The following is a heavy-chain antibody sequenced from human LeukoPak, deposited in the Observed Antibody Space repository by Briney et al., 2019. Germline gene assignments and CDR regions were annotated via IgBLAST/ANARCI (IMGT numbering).Heavy chain of an antibody. D-gene: IGHD6-6*01. V-gene: IGHV4-31*03. CDR3: TTMDSSSPGFSDH. Sequence: SETLSLTCTVSGGSISSGDYYWSWIRHHPGKGLEWIGHIYYSGSTYYNPSLRSRVTISVDTSKNHFFLKLSSVTAADTAVYYCTTMDSSSPGFSDHWGQGTLVTVSS. CDR2: IYYSGST. CDR1: GGSISSGDYY. J-gene: IGHJ4*02.